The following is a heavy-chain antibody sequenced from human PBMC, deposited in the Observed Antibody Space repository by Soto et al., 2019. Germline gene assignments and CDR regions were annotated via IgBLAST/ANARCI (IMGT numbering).Heavy chain of an antibody. CDR3: RRDRAVAGTGGHAFDI. J-gene: IGHJ3*02. CDR1: GGSISSYY. Sequence: SETLSLTCTVSGGSISSYYWSWIRQPPGKGLEWIGYIYYSGSTNYNPSLKSRVTISVDTSKNQFSLKLSSVTAADTAVYYCRRDRAVAGTGGHAFDIWGHGTMVTVSS. V-gene: IGHV4-59*01. D-gene: IGHD6-19*01. CDR2: IYYSGST.